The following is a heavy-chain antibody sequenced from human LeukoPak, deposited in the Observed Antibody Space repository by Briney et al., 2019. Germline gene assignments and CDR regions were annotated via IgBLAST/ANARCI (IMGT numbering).Heavy chain of an antibody. V-gene: IGHV1-18*01. CDR3: ARVNGVGIAARRMGYYFDY. J-gene: IGHJ4*02. CDR2: ISAYNGNT. Sequence: ASVKVSCKASGYTFTSYGISWVRQAPGQGLEWMGWISAYNGNTNYAQKFQGRVTITRNTSISTAYMELSSLRSEDTAVYYCARVNGVGIAARRMGYYFDYWGQGTLVTVSS. CDR1: GYTFTSYG. D-gene: IGHD6-6*01.